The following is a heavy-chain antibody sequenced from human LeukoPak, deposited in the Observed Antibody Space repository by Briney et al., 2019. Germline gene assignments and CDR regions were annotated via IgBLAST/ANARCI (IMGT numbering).Heavy chain of an antibody. CDR3: ARESIVLVPAAQGPSDFYYYGMDV. Sequence: GGSLKLSCAASGFTFSIYWMSWVRQAPGKGLEWVANIKQDGSEKYYVDSVKGRFTISRDNAKNSLYLQMNSLRAEDTAVYYCARESIVLVPAAQGPSDFYYYGMDVWGQGTTVTVSS. D-gene: IGHD2-2*01. CDR2: IKQDGSEK. J-gene: IGHJ6*02. CDR1: GFTFSIYW. V-gene: IGHV3-7*01.